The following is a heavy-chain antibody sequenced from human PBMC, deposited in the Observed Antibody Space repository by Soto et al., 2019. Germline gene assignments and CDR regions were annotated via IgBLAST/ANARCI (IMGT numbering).Heavy chain of an antibody. Sequence: QVQLVQSGAEVKKPGASVKVSCKASGYTFTSYGISWVRQAPGQGLEWMGWISAYNGNTNYAQKLQGRVTMTTDTSTSTAYMELRSLRSDDTAVYYCARSYRPFGGVIVTTYYFDYWGQGTLVTVSS. J-gene: IGHJ4*02. V-gene: IGHV1-18*01. D-gene: IGHD3-16*02. CDR1: GYTFTSYG. CDR3: ARSYRPFGGVIVTTYYFDY. CDR2: ISAYNGNT.